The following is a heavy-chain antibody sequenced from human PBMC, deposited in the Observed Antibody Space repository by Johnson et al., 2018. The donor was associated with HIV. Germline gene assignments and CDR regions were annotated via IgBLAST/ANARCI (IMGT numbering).Heavy chain of an antibody. Sequence: QVQLVESGGGVVQPGRSLRLSCAASGFIFSSCCMHWVRQAPGTGLEWVAVIWYDGSNKYYADSAKGRFTISRDNSKNTLYLQRNSLRAEDTAVYYCAKDRMYDYGDYGGAFDIWGQGTMVTVSS. CDR3: AKDRMYDYGDYGGAFDI. V-gene: IGHV3-33*06. J-gene: IGHJ3*02. CDR2: IWYDGSNK. D-gene: IGHD4-17*01. CDR1: GFIFSSCC.